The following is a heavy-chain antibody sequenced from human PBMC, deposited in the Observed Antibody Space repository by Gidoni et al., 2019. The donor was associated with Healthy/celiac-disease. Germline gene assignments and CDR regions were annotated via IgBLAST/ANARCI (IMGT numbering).Heavy chain of an antibody. Sequence: QVQLQESGPGLGKPSETLSLTCAVSGYSISRGYYWGWIRRPPGKALEWIGSIYHSGRTYYNPSLKSRVTISVDTSKIQFSLKLSSVTAADTAVYYCARLRMRSVPASVPIESAFDIWGQGTMVTVSS. D-gene: IGHD2-15*01. V-gene: IGHV4-38-2*01. CDR2: IYHSGRT. J-gene: IGHJ3*02. CDR3: ARLRMRSVPASVPIESAFDI. CDR1: GYSISRGYY.